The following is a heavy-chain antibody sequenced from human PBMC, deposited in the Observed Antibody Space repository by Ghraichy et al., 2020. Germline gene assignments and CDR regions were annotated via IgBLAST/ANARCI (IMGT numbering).Heavy chain of an antibody. CDR3: ARHETSVGVVLINWFDP. Sequence: GGSLRLSCAASGFTFSNYAMSWVRQAPGKGLEWVSGISGSGGSTYYPESVEGRFTISRDNSKNTLFLDMNSLRVEDTAVYYCARHETSVGVVLINWFDPWGQGTLVTVSS. V-gene: IGHV3-23*01. CDR2: ISGSGGST. D-gene: IGHD3-3*01. CDR1: GFTFSNYA. J-gene: IGHJ5*02.